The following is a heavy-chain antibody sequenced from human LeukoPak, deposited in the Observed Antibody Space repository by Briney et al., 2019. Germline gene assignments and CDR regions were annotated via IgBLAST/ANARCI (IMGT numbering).Heavy chain of an antibody. D-gene: IGHD2-2*01. Sequence: GGSLRLSRAASGFTFSSYAMSWVRQAPGKGLEWVSAISGSGGSTYYADSVKGRFTISRDNSKNTLYLQRNSLRAEDTAVYYCAKEEGVSLLFRSTSNFDYWGQGTLVTVSS. J-gene: IGHJ4*02. CDR2: ISGSGGST. CDR1: GFTFSSYA. V-gene: IGHV3-23*01. CDR3: AKEEGVSLLFRSTSNFDY.